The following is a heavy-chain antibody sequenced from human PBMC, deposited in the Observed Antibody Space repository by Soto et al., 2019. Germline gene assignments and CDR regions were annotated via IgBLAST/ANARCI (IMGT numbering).Heavy chain of an antibody. Sequence: SVKVSCKASGGTFSSYAISWVRQAPGQGLEWMGGIIPIFGTANYAQKFQGRVTITADESTSTAYMELSSLRSEDTAVYYCARDRNGPGSNNGPYYTGMDVWAKGPRSPSP. CDR3: ARDRNGPGSNNGPYYTGMDV. CDR2: IIPIFGTA. D-gene: IGHD3-10*01. J-gene: IGHJ6*02. V-gene: IGHV1-69*13. CDR1: GGTFSSYA.